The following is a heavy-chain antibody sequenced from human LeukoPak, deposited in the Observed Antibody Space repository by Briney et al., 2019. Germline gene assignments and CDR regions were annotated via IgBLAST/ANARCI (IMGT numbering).Heavy chain of an antibody. D-gene: IGHD4-17*01. V-gene: IGHV3-23*01. CDR1: GFTLRSYV. CDR2: ISGSGSST. CDR3: AKGSTYGVSTTYYMDV. J-gene: IGHJ6*03. Sequence: GGSLRLSCAASGFTLRSYVMSWVRQAPGKGLEWVSGISGSGSSTYYADSVKGRFTISRDNSKNTLYLQMNSLRAEDTAVYYCAKGSTYGVSTTYYMDVWGKGTTVTVSS.